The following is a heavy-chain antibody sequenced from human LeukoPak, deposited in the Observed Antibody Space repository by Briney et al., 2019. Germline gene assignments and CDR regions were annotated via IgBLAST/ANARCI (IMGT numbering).Heavy chain of an antibody. D-gene: IGHD3-10*01. CDR2: ISWNSGSI. CDR1: GFTFDDYA. V-gene: IGHV3-9*01. J-gene: IGHJ4*02. CDR3: AKDLRFGDLS. Sequence: QTGGSLRLSCAASGFTFDDYAMHWVRQAPGKGLEWVSGISWNSGSIGYADSVKGRFTISRDNAKNSLYLQMNSLRAEDTALYYCAKDLRFGDLSWGQGTLVTVSS.